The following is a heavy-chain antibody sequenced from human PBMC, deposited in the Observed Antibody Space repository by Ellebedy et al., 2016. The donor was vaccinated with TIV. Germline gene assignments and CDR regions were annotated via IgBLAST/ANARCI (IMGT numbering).Heavy chain of an antibody. CDR2: ISSSSSYI. CDR1: GFTFSSYS. V-gene: IGHV3-21*01. D-gene: IGHD3-16*01. Sequence: GESLKISCAASGFTFSSYSMNWVRQAPGKGLEWVSSISSSSSYIYYADSVKGRFTISRDNAKNSLYLQMNSLRAEDTAVYYCARPRVRSSYYHGMDVWGQGTTITVSS. CDR3: ARPRVRSSYYHGMDV. J-gene: IGHJ6*02.